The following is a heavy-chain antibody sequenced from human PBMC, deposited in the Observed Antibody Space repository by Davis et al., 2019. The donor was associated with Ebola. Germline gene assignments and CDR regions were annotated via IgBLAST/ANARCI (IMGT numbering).Heavy chain of an antibody. J-gene: IGHJ4*02. D-gene: IGHD6-13*01. CDR3: ARHPIFIPAAGSPADY. CDR2: IYPGDSDT. CDR1: GYSFTSYW. Sequence: GESLKISCKGSGYSFTSYWIGWVRQMPGKGLEWMGIIYPGDSDTRYSPSFQGQVTISADKSIITAYLQLSSLKASDTAMYYCARHPIFIPAAGSPADYWGQGTLVTVSS. V-gene: IGHV5-51*01.